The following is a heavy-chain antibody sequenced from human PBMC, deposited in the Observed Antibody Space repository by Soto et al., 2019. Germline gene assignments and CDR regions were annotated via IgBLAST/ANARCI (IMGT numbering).Heavy chain of an antibody. CDR2: INWNSGSI. CDR3: VKDESINWSSGHFSH. J-gene: IGHJ1*01. Sequence: SLRLSCAASGCTFDDYAMHWVRQFPGKGLEWVSGINWNSGSIGYGDSVKGRFAISRDNAKNSLHLQMNSLSAEDTAFYYCVKDESINWSSGHFSHWGQGTLVTVSS. CDR1: GCTFDDYA. V-gene: IGHV3-9*01. D-gene: IGHD6-13*01.